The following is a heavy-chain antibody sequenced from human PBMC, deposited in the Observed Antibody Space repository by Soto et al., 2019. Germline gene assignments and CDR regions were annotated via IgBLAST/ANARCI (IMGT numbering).Heavy chain of an antibody. CDR3: ARGTLVRVYAAFDQ. CDR2: VIHTGRT. J-gene: IGHJ4*02. V-gene: IGHV4-34*01. Sequence: SETLSIPCTVSGGSFSDYYWTRIRQPPGKGLEWIGEVIHTGRTNYNPSLKSRLTISVDTSRNQFSLMLNSVTAADTALYFCARGTLVRVYAAFDQWGQGTLVTVSS. D-gene: IGHD2-8*01. CDR1: GGSFSDYY.